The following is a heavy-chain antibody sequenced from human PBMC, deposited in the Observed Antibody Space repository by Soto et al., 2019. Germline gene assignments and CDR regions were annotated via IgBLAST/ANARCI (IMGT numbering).Heavy chain of an antibody. CDR3: VGSSGYSGNFDY. V-gene: IGHV3-23*01. CDR1: GFTFSSYA. CDR2: ISGSGGST. Sequence: GGSLRLSCAASGFTFSSYAMSWVRQAPGKGPEWVSAISGSGGSTYYADSVKGRFTISRDNSKNTLYLQMNSLRAEDTAVYYCVGSSGYSGNFDYWGQGTLVTVSS. D-gene: IGHD3-22*01. J-gene: IGHJ4*02.